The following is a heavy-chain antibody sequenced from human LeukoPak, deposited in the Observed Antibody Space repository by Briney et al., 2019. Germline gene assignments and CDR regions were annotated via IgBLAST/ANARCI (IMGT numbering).Heavy chain of an antibody. D-gene: IGHD6-19*01. J-gene: IGHJ5*02. CDR2: INPNSGGT. Sequence: ASVKVSCKASGHTFTGYYMHWVRQAPGQGLEWMGWINPNSGGTNYAQKFQGRVTMTRDTSISTAYMELSRLRSDDTAVYYCARDLSSWNWFDPWGQGTLVTVSS. CDR1: GHTFTGYY. V-gene: IGHV1-2*02. CDR3: ARDLSSWNWFDP.